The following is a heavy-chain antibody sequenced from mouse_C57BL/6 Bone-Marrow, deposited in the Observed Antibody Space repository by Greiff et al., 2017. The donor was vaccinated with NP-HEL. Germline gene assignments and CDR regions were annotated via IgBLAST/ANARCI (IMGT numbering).Heavy chain of an antibody. CDR1: GYTFTSYW. CDR3: ARHSNYYAMDY. D-gene: IGHD2-5*01. V-gene: IGHV1-53*01. J-gene: IGHJ4*01. Sequence: QVQLQQPGTELVKPGASVKLSCKASGYTFTSYWMHWVKQRPGQGLEWIGNINPRNGGPNYNAQFTSKATLTVDKSSSTAYMQLSSLTSEDSAVYYCARHSNYYAMDYWGQGTSVTVSS. CDR2: INPRNGGP.